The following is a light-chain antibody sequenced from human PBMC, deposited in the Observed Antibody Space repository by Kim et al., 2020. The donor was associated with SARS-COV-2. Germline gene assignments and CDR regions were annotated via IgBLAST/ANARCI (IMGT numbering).Light chain of an antibody. Sequence: NFMLTQPHSVSESPGKTVTISCTRSSGSITSNYVQWHQQRPGSSPTTLIFEDDQRPSGVPDRFSASIDSSSNSASLTISELKTEDEGDYYCQSYDSNIQGVFGGGTKVTVL. V-gene: IGLV6-57*01. J-gene: IGLJ3*02. CDR1: SGSITSNY. CDR3: QSYDSNIQGV. CDR2: EDD.